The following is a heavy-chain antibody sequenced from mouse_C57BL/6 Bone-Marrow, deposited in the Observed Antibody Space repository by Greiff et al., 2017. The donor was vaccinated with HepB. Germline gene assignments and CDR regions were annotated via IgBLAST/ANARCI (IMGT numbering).Heavy chain of an antibody. V-gene: IGHV5S21*01. CDR2: ISSGGDYI. CDR1: GFTFSSYA. J-gene: IGHJ2*01. D-gene: IGHD1-1*01. CDR3: TRGGPTVVAFDY. Sequence: EVMLVESGEGLVKPGGSLKLSCAASGFTFSSYAMSWVRQTPEKRLEWVAYISSGGDYIYYADTVKGRFTISRDNARNTLYLQMSSLKSEDTAMYYCTRGGPTVVAFDYWGQGTTLTVSS.